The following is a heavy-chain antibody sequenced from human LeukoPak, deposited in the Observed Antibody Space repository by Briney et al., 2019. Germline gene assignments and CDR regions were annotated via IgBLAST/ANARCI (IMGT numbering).Heavy chain of an antibody. J-gene: IGHJ6*02. CDR1: GYSISSGYY. CDR3: ARELSSRCSSTSCYTYYYYYYGMDV. Sequence: SETLSLTCTVSGYSISSGYYWGWIRQPPGKGLEWIGSIYHSGSTYYNPSLKSRVTISVDTSKNQFSLKLSSVTAADTAVYYCARELSSRCSSTSCYTYYYYYYGMDVWGQGTTVTVSS. CDR2: IYHSGST. V-gene: IGHV4-38-2*02. D-gene: IGHD2-2*01.